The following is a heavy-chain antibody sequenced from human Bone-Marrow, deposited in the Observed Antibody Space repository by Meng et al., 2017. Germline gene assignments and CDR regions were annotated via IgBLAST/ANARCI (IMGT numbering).Heavy chain of an antibody. CDR1: GFTFSSYS. Sequence: GGSLRLSCAASGFTFSSYSMNWVRQAPGKGLEWVSSISSSSSYIYYADSVKGRFTISRDNAKNSLYLQMNSLRAEDTAVYHCARDGRGAYDILTGYYPGDYYYGMDVWGQGTTVTVSS. V-gene: IGHV3-21*01. CDR2: ISSSSSYI. D-gene: IGHD3-9*01. CDR3: ARDGRGAYDILTGYYPGDYYYGMDV. J-gene: IGHJ6*02.